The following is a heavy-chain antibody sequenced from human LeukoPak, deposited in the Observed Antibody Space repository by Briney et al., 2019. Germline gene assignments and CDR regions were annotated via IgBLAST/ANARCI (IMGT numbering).Heavy chain of an antibody. CDR3: ARDRTFGDFDC. V-gene: IGHV4-38-2*02. Sequence: PETLSLTCAVSGYSISSGYYWGWIRQPPGKGLEWIGSIYHSGSTYYNPSLKSRVTISVDTSKNQFSLKLSSVTAADTAVYYCARDRTFGDFDCWGQGTLVTVSS. CDR1: GYSISSGYY. CDR2: IYHSGST. D-gene: IGHD3-16*01. J-gene: IGHJ4*02.